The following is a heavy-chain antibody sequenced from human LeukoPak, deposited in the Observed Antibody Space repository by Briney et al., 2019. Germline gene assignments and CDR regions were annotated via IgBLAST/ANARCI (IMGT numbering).Heavy chain of an antibody. CDR2: IYHSGNT. CDR3: ARSTYGAFDY. V-gene: IGHV4-34*01. D-gene: IGHD3-10*01. Sequence: SETLSLTCAVYGGSFSGYYWTWIRQPPGKGLEWIGYIYHSGNTYYTPTLKSRLTISLDTSKNQFSLKLRSVTAADAAVYYCARSTYGAFDYWGQGTLVTVSS. J-gene: IGHJ4*02. CDR1: GGSFSGYY.